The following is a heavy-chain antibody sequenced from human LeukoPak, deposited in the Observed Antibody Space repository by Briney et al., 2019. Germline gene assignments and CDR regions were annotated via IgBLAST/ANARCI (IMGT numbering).Heavy chain of an antibody. Sequence: PSETLSLTCTVSGGSISSGGYYWSWIRQPPGKGLEWIGSIYHSGSTYYNPSLKSRVTISVDTSKNQFSLKLSSVTAADTAVYYCARPGYSGYDWEGYFDYWGQGTLVTVSS. CDR3: ARPGYSGYDWEGYFDY. J-gene: IGHJ4*02. D-gene: IGHD5-12*01. CDR2: IYHSGST. V-gene: IGHV4-30-2*03. CDR1: GGSISSGGYY.